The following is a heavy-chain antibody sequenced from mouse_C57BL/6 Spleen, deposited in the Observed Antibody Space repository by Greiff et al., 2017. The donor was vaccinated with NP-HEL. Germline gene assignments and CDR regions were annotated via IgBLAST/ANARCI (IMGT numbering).Heavy chain of an antibody. V-gene: IGHV14-1*01. D-gene: IGHD2-4*01. CDR2: IDPEDGDT. CDR3: TTRGYYDYPWFAY. J-gene: IGHJ3*01. CDR1: GFNIKDYY. Sequence: VQLQQSGAELVRPGASVKLSCTASGFNIKDYYMHWVKQRPEQGLEWIGRIDPEDGDTEYAPKFQGKATMTADPSSNTAFLQLSSLTSEDTAVYYCTTRGYYDYPWFAYWGQGTLVTVSA.